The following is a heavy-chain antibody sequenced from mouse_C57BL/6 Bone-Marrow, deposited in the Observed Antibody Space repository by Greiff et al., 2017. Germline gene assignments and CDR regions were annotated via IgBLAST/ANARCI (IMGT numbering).Heavy chain of an antibody. CDR3: APLYYGSLFDY. CDR1: GYTFTSYW. V-gene: IGHV1-64*01. J-gene: IGHJ2*01. CDR2: IHPNSGST. D-gene: IGHD1-1*01. Sequence: QVQLQQPGAELVKPGASVKLSCKASGYTFTSYWMHWVKQRPGQGLEWIGMIHPNSGSTNYNEKFKSKATLTVDKSSSTAYMQLSSLTSEDSAVYYCAPLYYGSLFDYWGQGTTLTVSS.